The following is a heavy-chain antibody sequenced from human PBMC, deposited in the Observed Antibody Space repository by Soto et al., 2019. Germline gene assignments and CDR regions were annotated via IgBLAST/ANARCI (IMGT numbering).Heavy chain of an antibody. CDR3: ASNYAYAEGYYWYGIDV. V-gene: IGHV3-74*01. Sequence: VGSLRLSCAASGFTFSRYWMHWVRQAPGKGLVWVSRISSYGSDTHYADSVKGRFTISRDNAKNTLYLQMNSLRADDTAVYYCASNYAYAEGYYWYGIDVWGQGTTVTVSS. CDR1: GFTFSRYW. D-gene: IGHD3-16*01. CDR2: ISSYGSDT. J-gene: IGHJ6*02.